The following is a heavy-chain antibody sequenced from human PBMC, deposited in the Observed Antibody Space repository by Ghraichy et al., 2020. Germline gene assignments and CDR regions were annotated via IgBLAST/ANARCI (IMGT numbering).Heavy chain of an antibody. Sequence: SETLSLTCTVSGGSISSYYWSWIRQPAGKGLEWIGRIYTSGSTNYNPSLKSRVTMSVDTSKNQFSLKLSSVTAADTAVYYCARDDFWSGKSAFDIWGQGTMVTVSS. V-gene: IGHV4-4*07. CDR1: GGSISSYY. CDR3: ARDDFWSGKSAFDI. J-gene: IGHJ3*02. D-gene: IGHD3-3*01. CDR2: IYTSGST.